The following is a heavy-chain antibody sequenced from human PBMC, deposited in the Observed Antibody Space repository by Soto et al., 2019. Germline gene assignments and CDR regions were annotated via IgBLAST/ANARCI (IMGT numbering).Heavy chain of an antibody. CDR2: IYYSGST. CDR3: ARDLGYSYGSGHYYYMDV. D-gene: IGHD5-18*01. CDR1: GGSISSYY. J-gene: IGHJ6*03. Sequence: SETLCLTCTVSGGSISSYYWSWIRQPPGKGLEWIGYIYYSGSTNYNPSLKSRVTISVDTSKNQFSLKLSSVTAADTAVYYCARDLGYSYGSGHYYYMDVWGKGTTVTGSS. V-gene: IGHV4-59*01.